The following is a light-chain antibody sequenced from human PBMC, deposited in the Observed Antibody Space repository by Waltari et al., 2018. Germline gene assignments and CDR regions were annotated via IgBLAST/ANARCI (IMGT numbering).Light chain of an antibody. V-gene: IGKV1-5*01. Sequence: GDRVTITCRASQSISSWLAWYQQKPGKAPKLLIYDASSLESGVPSRFSGSGSGTDFSLTISGLDPEDYAVYYCQQGVTFGGGTRVEIK. J-gene: IGKJ4*01. CDR3: QQGVT. CDR1: QSISSW. CDR2: DAS.